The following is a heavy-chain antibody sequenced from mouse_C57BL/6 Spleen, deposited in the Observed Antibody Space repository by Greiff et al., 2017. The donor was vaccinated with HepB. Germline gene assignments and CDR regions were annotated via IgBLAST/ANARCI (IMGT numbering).Heavy chain of an antibody. Sequence: QVQLKQSGAELMKPGASVKLSCKATGYTFTGYWIEWVKQRPGQGLEWIGEILPGRGSTNYNEKFKGKATFTADTSSNTAYMQLSSLTTEDSAIYYCARSEDGYYVGFAYWGQGTLVTVSA. V-gene: IGHV1-9*01. D-gene: IGHD2-3*01. CDR2: ILPGRGST. CDR1: GYTFTGYW. CDR3: ARSEDGYYVGFAY. J-gene: IGHJ3*01.